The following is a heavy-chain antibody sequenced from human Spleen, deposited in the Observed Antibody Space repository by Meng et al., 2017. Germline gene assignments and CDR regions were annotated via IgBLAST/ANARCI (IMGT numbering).Heavy chain of an antibody. CDR3: ARDRDYDILTGYYLYYYYYGMDV. Sequence: GESLKISCAASGFTFSSYAMHWVRQAPGKGLEWVSYISSSGSTIYYADSVKGRFTISRDNAKNSLYLQMNSLRAEDTAVYYCARDRDYDILTGYYLYYYYYGMDVWGQGTTVTVSS. V-gene: IGHV3-48*03. CDR2: ISSSGSTI. J-gene: IGHJ6*02. D-gene: IGHD3-9*01. CDR1: GFTFSSYA.